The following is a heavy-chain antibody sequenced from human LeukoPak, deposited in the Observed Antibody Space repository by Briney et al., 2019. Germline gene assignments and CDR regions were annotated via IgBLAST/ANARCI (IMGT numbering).Heavy chain of an antibody. CDR1: GGSISSYY. J-gene: IGHJ4*02. Sequence: SDTLSLTCSVSGGSISSYYWSWIRQPAGKGLEWIGRIYTTGSTNYNPSLKSRVTISVDTSKNQFSLKLSSVTAADTAVYYCARGFRYYGSGSYYNGQDYFDYWGQGTLVTVSS. D-gene: IGHD3-10*01. CDR3: ARGFRYYGSGSYYNGQDYFDY. V-gene: IGHV4-4*07. CDR2: IYTTGST.